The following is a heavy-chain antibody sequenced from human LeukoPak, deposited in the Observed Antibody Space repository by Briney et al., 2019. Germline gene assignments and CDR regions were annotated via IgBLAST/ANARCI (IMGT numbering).Heavy chain of an antibody. CDR3: AKGGIQLWLQGYYYMDV. V-gene: IGHV3-23*01. CDR1: GFTFSSYA. CDR2: ISGSGGST. Sequence: GGSLRLSCAASGFTFSSYAMSWVRQAPGKGLEWVSAISGSGGSTYYADSVKGRFTIPRDNSKNTLYLQMNSLRAEDTAVYYCAKGGIQLWLQGYYYMDVWGKGTTVTVSS. D-gene: IGHD5-18*01. J-gene: IGHJ6*03.